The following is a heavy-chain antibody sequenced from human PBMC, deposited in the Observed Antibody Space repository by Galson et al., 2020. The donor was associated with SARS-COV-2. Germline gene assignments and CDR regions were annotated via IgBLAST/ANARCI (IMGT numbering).Heavy chain of an antibody. CDR1: GGSISSYY. CDR2: IYYSGST. D-gene: IGHD2-2*01. Sequence: SETLSLTCTVSGGSISSYYWSWIRQPPGKGLEWIGYIYYSGSTNYNPSLKSRVTISVDTSKNQFSLKLSSVTAADTAVYYCARQRRDCSSTSCYYYYYYYYMDVWGKGTTVTVSS. V-gene: IGHV4-59*08. J-gene: IGHJ6*03. CDR3: ARQRRDCSSTSCYYYYYYYYMDV.